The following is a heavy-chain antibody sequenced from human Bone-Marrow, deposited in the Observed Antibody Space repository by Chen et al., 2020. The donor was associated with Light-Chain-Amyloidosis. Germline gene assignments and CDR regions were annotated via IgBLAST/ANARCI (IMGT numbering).Heavy chain of an antibody. CDR3: ARFRWGATPPPAFDV. J-gene: IGHJ3*01. Sequence: QVQLVQSGAEVKKPGSSVKVSCKASGGTFSSYAISWVRQAPGQGLEWMGGIIPIFGTSNYAQKSQGRVTITADESTSTAYMELSSLRSEDTAVYYCARFRWGATPPPAFDVWGQGTMVTVSS. D-gene: IGHD1-26*01. V-gene: IGHV1-69*01. CDR2: IIPIFGTS. CDR1: GGTFSSYA.